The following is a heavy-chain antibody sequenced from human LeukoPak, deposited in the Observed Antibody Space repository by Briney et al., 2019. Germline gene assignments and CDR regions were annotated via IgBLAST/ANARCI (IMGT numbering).Heavy chain of an antibody. V-gene: IGHV3-9*01. J-gene: IGHJ4*02. CDR2: ISWNSGSI. D-gene: IGHD5/OR15-5a*01. Sequence: GGSLRLSCAASGFTFDDYATHWVRQAPGKGLEWVSGISWNSGSIGYADSVKGRFTISRDNAKNSLYLQMNSLRAEDTALYYCAKDTSASGLRFFDYWGQGTLVTVSS. CDR1: GFTFDDYA. CDR3: AKDTSASGLRFFDY.